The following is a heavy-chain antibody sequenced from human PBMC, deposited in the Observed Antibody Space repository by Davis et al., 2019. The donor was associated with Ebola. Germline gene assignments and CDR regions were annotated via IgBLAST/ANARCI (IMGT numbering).Heavy chain of an antibody. D-gene: IGHD3-3*01. CDR1: GYTLTELS. CDR3: ATDGKSKRIPIFGMVTRYYYYAMDV. CDR2: FDPEDDET. J-gene: IGHJ6*02. Sequence: ASVKVSCKVSGYTLTELSMHWVRQAPGKGLEWMGTFDPEDDETIYAQNFQGRVTMTEDTSTDTAYMELSSLRSEDTAVYYCATDGKSKRIPIFGMVTRYYYYAMDVWGRGTTVTVSS. V-gene: IGHV1-24*01.